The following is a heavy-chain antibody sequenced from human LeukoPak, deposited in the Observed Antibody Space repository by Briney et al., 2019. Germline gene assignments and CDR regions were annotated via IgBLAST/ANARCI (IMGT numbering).Heavy chain of an antibody. CDR2: IIPIFGTA. CDR3: ARHYYDSSAPES. Sequence: GASVKVSCKASGYTFTSYGISWVRQAPGQGLEWMGGIIPIFGTANYAQKFQGRVTITADESTSTAYMELSSLRSEDTAVYYCARHYYDSSAPESWGQGTLVTVSS. V-gene: IGHV1-69*13. J-gene: IGHJ4*02. CDR1: GYTFTSYG. D-gene: IGHD3-22*01.